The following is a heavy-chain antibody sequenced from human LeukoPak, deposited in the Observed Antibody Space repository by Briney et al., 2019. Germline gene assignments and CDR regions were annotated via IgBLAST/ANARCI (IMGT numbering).Heavy chain of an antibody. Sequence: GGSLRLSCAASGFTFSSYGMHWVRQAPGKGLEWVALISYDGSKKYYADSVKGRFTISRDNAKNTLYLQMNSLRAEDTAVYYCASLTMVRGVIQTPGPWGQGTLVTVSS. J-gene: IGHJ5*02. CDR3: ASLTMVRGVIQTPGP. D-gene: IGHD3-10*01. CDR2: ISYDGSKK. V-gene: IGHV3-30*03. CDR1: GFTFSSYG.